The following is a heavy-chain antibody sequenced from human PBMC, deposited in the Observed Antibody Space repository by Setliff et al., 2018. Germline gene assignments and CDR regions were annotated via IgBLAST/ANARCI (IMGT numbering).Heavy chain of an antibody. CDR2: ISGSGGST. CDR3: AKGGSTSCYTEIDY. D-gene: IGHD2-2*02. J-gene: IGHJ4*02. V-gene: IGHV3-23*01. Sequence: HPGGSLRLSCAASGFTFSSYAMSWVRQAPGKGLEWVSAISGSGGSTYYTDSVKGRFTISRDNSKNTLYLQMNSLRVEDTAVYYCAKGGSTSCYTEIDYWGQGTLVTVSS. CDR1: GFTFSSYA.